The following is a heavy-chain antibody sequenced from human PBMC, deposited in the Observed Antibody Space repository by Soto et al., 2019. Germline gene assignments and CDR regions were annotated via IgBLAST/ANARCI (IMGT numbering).Heavy chain of an antibody. CDR3: AKENGYSSSWFEFDY. V-gene: IGHV3-23*01. CDR2: ISGSGGST. D-gene: IGHD6-13*01. Sequence: EVPLLESGGGLVQPGGSLRLSCAASGFTFSSYAMSWVRQAPGKGLEWVSAISGSGGSTYYADSVKGRFTISRDNSKSTLYLQRNSLRAEDTAVYYCAKENGYSSSWFEFDYWGQGTLVTVSS. CDR1: GFTFSSYA. J-gene: IGHJ4*02.